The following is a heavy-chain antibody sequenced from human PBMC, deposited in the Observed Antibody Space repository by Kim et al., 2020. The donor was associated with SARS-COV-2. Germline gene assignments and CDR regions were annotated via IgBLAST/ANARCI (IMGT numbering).Heavy chain of an antibody. Sequence: SVKVSCKASGGTFSSYAISWVRQAPGQGLEWMGGIIPIFGTANYAQKFQGRVTITADESTSTAYMELSSLRSEDTAVYYCARPHERGEHSHSLGRAAFDILGQGTMVTVSS. CDR3: ARPHERGEHSHSLGRAAFDI. CDR1: GGTFSSYA. D-gene: IGHD1-1*01. V-gene: IGHV1-69*13. CDR2: IIPIFGTA. J-gene: IGHJ3*02.